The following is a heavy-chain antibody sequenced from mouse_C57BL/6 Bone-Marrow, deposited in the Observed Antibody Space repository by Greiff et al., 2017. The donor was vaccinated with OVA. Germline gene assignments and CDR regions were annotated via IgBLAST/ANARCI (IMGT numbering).Heavy chain of an antibody. Sequence: QVQLQQSGPELVKPGASVKLSCKASGYTFTSYDINWVKQRPGQGLEWIGWIYPRAGSTTYNEKFKGKATLTVDTSSSTAYMELHSLTSEDSAVYFCARSRGWLHHYGGQGTTLTVSS. V-gene: IGHV1-85*01. J-gene: IGHJ2*01. CDR1: GYTFTSYD. CDR2: IYPRAGST. CDR3: ARSRGWLHHY. D-gene: IGHD2-3*01.